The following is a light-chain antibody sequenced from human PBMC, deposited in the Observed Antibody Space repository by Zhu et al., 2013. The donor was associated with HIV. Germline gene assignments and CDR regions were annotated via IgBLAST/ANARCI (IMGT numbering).Light chain of an antibody. CDR3: QKYNSALWT. Sequence: DIQMTQSPSTLSASVGDRVTLTCRASQTISTWLAWYQQKPGKAPKLLISKASNLESGVPSRFSASGSGTQFTLTISSLQPEDVATYYCQKYNSALWTFGQGTKVEIK. CDR1: QTISTW. CDR2: KAS. J-gene: IGKJ1*01. V-gene: IGKV1-5*03.